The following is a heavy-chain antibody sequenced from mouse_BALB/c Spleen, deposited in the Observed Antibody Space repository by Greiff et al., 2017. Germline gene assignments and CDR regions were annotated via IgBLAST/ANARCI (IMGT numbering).Heavy chain of an antibody. D-gene: IGHD1-1*01. V-gene: IGHV5-6-5*01. Sequence: EVQGVESGGGLVKPGGSLKLSCAASGFTFSSYAMSWVRQTPEKRLEWVASISSGGSTYYPDSVKGRFTISRDNARNILYLQMSSLRSEDTAMYYCARDVGFLLPPFAYWGQGTLVTVSA. CDR3: ARDVGFLLPPFAY. CDR2: ISSGGST. J-gene: IGHJ3*01. CDR1: GFTFSSYA.